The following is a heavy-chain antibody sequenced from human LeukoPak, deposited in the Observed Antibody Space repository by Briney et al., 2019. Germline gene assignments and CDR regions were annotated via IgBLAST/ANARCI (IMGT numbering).Heavy chain of an antibody. CDR1: GFTFSSSA. J-gene: IGHJ4*02. D-gene: IGHD3-10*01. Sequence: PGGSLRLSCAASGFTFSSSAMSWVRQAPGKGLEWVANIEEDGSETYYVDSVKGRFIISRDNANKLLSLQMNSLRVEDTAVYYCARATRQGSYSFGSGTYYGLSAWGQGTLVTVSS. CDR2: IEEDGSET. CDR3: ARATRQGSYSFGSGTYYGLSA. V-gene: IGHV3-7*01.